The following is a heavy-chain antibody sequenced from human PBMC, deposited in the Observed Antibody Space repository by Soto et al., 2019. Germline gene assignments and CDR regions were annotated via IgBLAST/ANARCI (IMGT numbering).Heavy chain of an antibody. CDR2: VSYDGSDR. CDR1: GFTISTYG. J-gene: IGHJ6*02. D-gene: IGHD2-15*01. Sequence: PGGSLRLSCLASGFTISTYGMHWVRQAPGKGLEWVAVVSYDGSDRYYADSVKGRFTISRDNSKNTVYLQMNSLRAEDTAVYYCANDSALVAEHCTSASCYRGGMDVWGQGTTVTV. CDR3: ANDSALVAEHCTSASCYRGGMDV. V-gene: IGHV3-30*18.